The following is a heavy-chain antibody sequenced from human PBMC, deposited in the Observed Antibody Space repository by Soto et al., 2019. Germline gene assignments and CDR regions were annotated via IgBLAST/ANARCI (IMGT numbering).Heavy chain of an antibody. D-gene: IGHD1-1*01. CDR2: ISSSGSTI. CDR3: ARETGTAAVSYYYYGMDV. V-gene: IGHV3-48*03. Sequence: GGSLRHSCAASGFTFSSYEMNWVRQAPGKGLEWVSYISSSGSTIYYADSVKGRFTISRDNAKNSLYLQMNSLRAEDTAVYYCARETGTAAVSYYYYGMDVWGQGTTVTVSS. CDR1: GFTFSSYE. J-gene: IGHJ6*02.